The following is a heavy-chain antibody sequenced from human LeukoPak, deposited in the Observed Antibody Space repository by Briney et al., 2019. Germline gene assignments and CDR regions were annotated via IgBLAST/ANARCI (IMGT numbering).Heavy chain of an antibody. D-gene: IGHD2-2*01. CDR1: GGSISSSSYY. CDR2: IYYSGST. Sequence: PSETLSLTCTVSGGSISSSSYYWGWIRQPPGKGLEWIGSIYYSGSTYYNPSLKSRVTISVDTSKNQFSLKLSSVTAADTAVYYCARARRGYCSSTSCPGDYYYGMDVWGQGTTVTVSS. CDR3: ARARRGYCSSTSCPGDYYYGMDV. J-gene: IGHJ6*02. V-gene: IGHV4-39*07.